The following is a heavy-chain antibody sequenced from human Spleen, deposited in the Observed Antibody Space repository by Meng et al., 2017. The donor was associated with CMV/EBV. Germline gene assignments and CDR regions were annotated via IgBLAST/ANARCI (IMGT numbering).Heavy chain of an antibody. CDR3: AKDRSRLAMAKDIDY. CDR2: IRYDGSYQ. J-gene: IGHJ4*02. Sequence: GESLKISFAASGFTFRSYGMHWVRQAPGKGLEWVTFIRYDGSYQYYADSVKGRFTISRDNSKDTVYLQMNSLRTEDTAVYYCAKDRSRLAMAKDIDYWGQGSLVTVSS. CDR1: GFTFRSYG. D-gene: IGHD5-18*01. V-gene: IGHV3-30*02.